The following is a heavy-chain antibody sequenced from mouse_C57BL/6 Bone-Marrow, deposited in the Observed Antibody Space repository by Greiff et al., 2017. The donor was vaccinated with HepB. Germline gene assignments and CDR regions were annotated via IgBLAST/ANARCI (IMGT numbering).Heavy chain of an antibody. V-gene: IGHV1-55*01. CDR3: AERGPLLWYPDWYFDV. CDR2: IYPGSGST. D-gene: IGHD2-1*01. CDR1: GYTFTSYW. Sequence: QVQLQQPGAELVKPGASVKMSCKASGYTFTSYWITWVKQRPGQGLEWIGDIYPGSGSTNYNEKFKSKATLTVDTSSSTAYMQLSSLTSEDAAVYYCAERGPLLWYPDWYFDVWGTGTTVTVSS. J-gene: IGHJ1*03.